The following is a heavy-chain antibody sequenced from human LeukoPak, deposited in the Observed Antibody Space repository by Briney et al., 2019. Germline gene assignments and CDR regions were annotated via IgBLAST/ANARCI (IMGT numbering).Heavy chain of an antibody. CDR2: IFPIFGTA. D-gene: IGHD6-6*01. CDR3: ARSVAARTGDYYYYYYMDV. V-gene: IGHV1-69*05. CDR1: GGTFSSYA. J-gene: IGHJ6*03. Sequence: SVNVSCTASGGTFSSYAISWVRQAPGQGLEWMGGIFPIFGTANYAQKFQGRVTITTDESTSTAYMELSSLRSEDTAVYYCARSVAARTGDYYYYYYMDVWGKGTTVTVSS.